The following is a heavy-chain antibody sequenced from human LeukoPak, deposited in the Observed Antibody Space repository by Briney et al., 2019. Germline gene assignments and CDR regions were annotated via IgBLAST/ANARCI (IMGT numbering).Heavy chain of an antibody. CDR1: GFTFSSYS. D-gene: IGHD3-10*01. CDR3: AKDSGSYSSSIDY. Sequence: GGSLRLSCAASGFTFSSYSMNWVRQAPGKGLEWVSSISSSSSYIYYADSVKGRFTISRDNAKNSLYLQMNSLRAEDTAVYYCAKDSGSYSSSIDYWGQGTLVTASS. CDR2: ISSSSSYI. J-gene: IGHJ4*02. V-gene: IGHV3-21*01.